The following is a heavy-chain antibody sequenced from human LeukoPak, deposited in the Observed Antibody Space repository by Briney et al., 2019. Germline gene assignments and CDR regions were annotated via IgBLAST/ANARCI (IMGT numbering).Heavy chain of an antibody. CDR1: GGSISSSSYY. CDR3: ARHIRALVPAQFDY. Sequence: SETLSLTCTVSGGSISSSSYYWGWIRQPQGKGLEWIGSIYYSGNTYYNPSLKSRVTISVDTSKSLFSLKMRSVTAADTAVYYCARHIRALVPAQFDYWGQGTLVTVSS. CDR2: IYYSGNT. D-gene: IGHD2-2*01. V-gene: IGHV4-39*01. J-gene: IGHJ4*02.